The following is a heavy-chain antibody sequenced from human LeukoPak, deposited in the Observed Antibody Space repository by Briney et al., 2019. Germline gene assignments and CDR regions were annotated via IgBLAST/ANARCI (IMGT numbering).Heavy chain of an antibody. Sequence: GRSLRLSCAASGFTFSSYSMNWVRQAPGKGLEWVSSISSSSSYIYYADSVKGRFTISRDNAKNSLYLQMNSLRAEDTAVYYCARAEYYYGDDAFDIWGQGTMVTVSS. CDR1: GFTFSSYS. D-gene: IGHD3-10*01. J-gene: IGHJ3*02. CDR3: ARAEYYYGDDAFDI. V-gene: IGHV3-21*01. CDR2: ISSSSSYI.